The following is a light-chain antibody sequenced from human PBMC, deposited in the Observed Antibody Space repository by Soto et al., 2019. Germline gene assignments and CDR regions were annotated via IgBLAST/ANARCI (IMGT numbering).Light chain of an antibody. CDR2: GAF. V-gene: IGKV3-15*01. CDR3: QQYNSWPRT. CDR1: QNIKTN. J-gene: IGKJ1*01. Sequence: DTVLTQSPATLSVSQGERATLSCRASQNIKTNLAWYQHKPGQAPRLLIYGAFTGATGVPARFSGGGSGTEFTLTISSLQSEDFATYYCQQYNSWPRTFGQGTKVDIK.